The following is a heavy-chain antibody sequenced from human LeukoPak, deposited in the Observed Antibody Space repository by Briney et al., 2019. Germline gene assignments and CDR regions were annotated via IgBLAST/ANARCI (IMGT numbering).Heavy chain of an antibody. CDR3: ARIDLTAIIFDY. V-gene: IGHV4-39*01. D-gene: IGHD2-21*02. J-gene: IGHJ4*02. CDR2: IYYSGST. CDR1: GGSISSSSYY. Sequence: SETLSLTCTVSGGSISSSSYYWGWIRLPPGKGLEWIGSIYYSGSTYYNPSLKSRVTISVDTSKNQFSLKLSSVTAADTAVYYCARIDLTAIIFDYWGQGTLVTVSS.